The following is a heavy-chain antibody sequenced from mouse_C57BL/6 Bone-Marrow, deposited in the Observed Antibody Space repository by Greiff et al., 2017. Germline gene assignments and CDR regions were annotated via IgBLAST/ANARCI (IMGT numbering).Heavy chain of an antibody. D-gene: IGHD2-3*01. V-gene: IGHV2-6*03. CDR3: ARGNDGYSPYYAMDY. Sequence: VMLVESGPGLVAPSQSLSITCTVSGFSLTSYGVHWVRQPPGKGLEWLVVIWSDGSTTYNSALKSRLSISKDNSKSQVFLKMNSLQTDDTAMYYCARGNDGYSPYYAMDYWGQGTSVTVSS. CDR2: IWSDGST. CDR1: GFSLTSYG. J-gene: IGHJ4*01.